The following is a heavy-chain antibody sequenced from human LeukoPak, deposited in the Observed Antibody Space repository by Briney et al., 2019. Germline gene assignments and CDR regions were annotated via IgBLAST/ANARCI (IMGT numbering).Heavy chain of an antibody. CDR3: ARVGSYYYYYMDV. CDR1: GFTFSSYW. CDR2: VKQDGSEK. D-gene: IGHD3-10*01. Sequence: GGSLRLSCAASGFTFSSYWMSWVRQAPGKGLEWVANVKQDGSEKYYVDSVKGRFTISRDNAKNSLYLQMNSLRAEDTAVYYCARVGSYYYYYMDVWGKGTTVTVSS. V-gene: IGHV3-7*01. J-gene: IGHJ6*03.